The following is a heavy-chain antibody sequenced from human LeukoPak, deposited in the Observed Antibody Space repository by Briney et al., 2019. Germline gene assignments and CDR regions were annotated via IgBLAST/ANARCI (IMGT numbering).Heavy chain of an antibody. CDR3: AKDPNGDYIGTFGI. CDR2: IRSKANSYAT. D-gene: IGHD4-17*01. J-gene: IGHJ3*02. CDR1: GFTFSNTW. Sequence: PGGSLRLSCAASGFTFSNTWMSWVRQAPGTGLEWVGRIRSKANSYATAYAASVKGRFTISRDDSKNTAYLQMNSLKTEDTAVYFCAKDPNGDYIGTFGIWGQGTMVTVSS. V-gene: IGHV3-73*01.